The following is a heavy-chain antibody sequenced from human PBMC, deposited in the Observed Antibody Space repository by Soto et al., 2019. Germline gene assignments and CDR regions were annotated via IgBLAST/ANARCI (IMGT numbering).Heavy chain of an antibody. Sequence: QVQLVESGGGVVQPGRSLRLSCAASGFTFSSYAMHWVRQAPGKGLERVAVISYDGSNKYYADSVKGRFTISRDHSENTLYLQRNSLRAEATAVYYGAKDGVYDFWCGYPDYWGQRTLVTVS. J-gene: IGHJ4*02. CDR1: GFTFSSYA. CDR3: AKDGVYDFWCGYPDY. V-gene: IGHV3-30-3*01. CDR2: ISYDGSNK. D-gene: IGHD3-3*01.